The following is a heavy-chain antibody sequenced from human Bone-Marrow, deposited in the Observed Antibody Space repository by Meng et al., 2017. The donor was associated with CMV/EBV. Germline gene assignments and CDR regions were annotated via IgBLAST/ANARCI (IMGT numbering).Heavy chain of an antibody. Sequence: ASVKVSCKASGYTFTSYYMHWVRQAPGQGLEWMGIINPSGGSTSYAQKFQGRVTMTRDTSTSTVYMELSSLRSEDTAVYYCARDYGYSGDYYGMDVWGQWNTVNVAS. CDR2: INPSGGST. J-gene: IGHJ6*02. CDR1: GYTFTSYY. D-gene: IGHD3-10*01. V-gene: IGHV1-46*01. CDR3: ARDYGYSGDYYGMDV.